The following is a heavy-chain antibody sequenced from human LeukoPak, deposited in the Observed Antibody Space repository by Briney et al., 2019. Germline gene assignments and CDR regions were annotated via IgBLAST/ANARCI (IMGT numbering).Heavy chain of an antibody. CDR3: SLGDLPGYDFWSIYYYYYYMDV. CDR1: GGTFSRYA. CDR2: IIPIFGTA. V-gene: IGHV1-69*13. J-gene: IGHJ6*03. Sequence: PSVTVFCKASGGTFSRYAISWVRQAPGQGLEWMGGIIPIFGTANYAQKFQGRVTITPDESPSTAYMELSSLRSEDTAVYYCSLGDLPGYDFWSIYYYYYYMDVWGKGTTVTVSS. D-gene: IGHD3-3*01.